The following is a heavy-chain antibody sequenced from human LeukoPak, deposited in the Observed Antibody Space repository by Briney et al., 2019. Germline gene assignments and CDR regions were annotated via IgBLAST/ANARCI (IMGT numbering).Heavy chain of an antibody. Sequence: SETLSLTCAVYGGPFRDYFWSWIRQPPGKGLEWIGDINHRGSLSYNPSLKSRVTISVDTSKNQFSLQMRSVTAADTAVYFCARAHKSCISDSCYAPPGYWGQGIPVTVSP. V-gene: IGHV4-34*01. CDR3: ARAHKSCISDSCYAPPGY. D-gene: IGHD2-2*01. CDR2: INHRGSL. CDR1: GGPFRDYF. J-gene: IGHJ4*02.